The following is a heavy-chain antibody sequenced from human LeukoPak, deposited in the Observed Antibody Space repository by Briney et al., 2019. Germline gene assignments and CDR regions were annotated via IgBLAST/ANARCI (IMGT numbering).Heavy chain of an antibody. Sequence: SETLSLTCAVYGGSFSGYYWGWIRQPPGKGLEWIGSIYHSGSTYYNPSLKSRVTISVDTSKNQFSLKLSSVTAADTAVYYCARVLYGSGSSTNWFDPWGQGTLVTVSS. CDR2: IYHSGST. D-gene: IGHD3-10*01. J-gene: IGHJ5*02. V-gene: IGHV4-38-2*01. CDR1: GGSFSGYY. CDR3: ARVLYGSGSSTNWFDP.